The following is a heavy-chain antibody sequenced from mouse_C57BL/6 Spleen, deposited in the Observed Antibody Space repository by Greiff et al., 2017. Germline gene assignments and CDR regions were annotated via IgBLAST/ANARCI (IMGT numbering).Heavy chain of an antibody. CDR1: GFTFSNYW. V-gene: IGHV6-3*01. D-gene: IGHD2-3*01. CDR2: IRLKSDNYAT. CDR3: TGDGSWFAY. J-gene: IGHJ3*01. Sequence: EVQRVESGGGLVQPGGSMKLSCVASGFTFSNYWMNWVRQSPEKGLEWVAQIRLKSDNYATDYAESVKGRFTISRDDSKSSVYLQMNSLRAEDTGIYYCTGDGSWFAYWGQGTLVTVSA.